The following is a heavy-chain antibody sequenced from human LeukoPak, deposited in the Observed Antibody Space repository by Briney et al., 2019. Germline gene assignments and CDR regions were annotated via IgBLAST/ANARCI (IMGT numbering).Heavy chain of an antibody. D-gene: IGHD3-16*01. CDR3: VKDRIWGEDYFDY. CDR1: GFTFSSYG. J-gene: IGHJ4*02. CDR2: IWYGGSNK. Sequence: GRSLRLSCAASGFTFSSYGMHWVRQAPGKGLEWVAVIWYGGSNKYYADSVKGRFTISRDNSKNTLYLQMNSLRAEDTAVYYCVKDRIWGEDYFDYWGQGTLVTVSS. V-gene: IGHV3-30*18.